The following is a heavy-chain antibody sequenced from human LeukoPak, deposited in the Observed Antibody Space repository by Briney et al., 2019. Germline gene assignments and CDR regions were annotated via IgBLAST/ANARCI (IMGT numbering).Heavy chain of an antibody. J-gene: IGHJ4*02. CDR3: ARASVVTATMAIDY. CDR2: IYYSGST. D-gene: IGHD2-21*02. Sequence: KPSETLSLTCIVSGGSMRTSNYYWSWIRQPPGKGLEWIGYIYYSGSTNYNPSLKSRVTISVDTSKNQFSLKLSSVTAADTAVYYCARASVVTATMAIDYWGQGTLVTVSS. CDR1: GGSMRTSNYY. V-gene: IGHV4-61*01.